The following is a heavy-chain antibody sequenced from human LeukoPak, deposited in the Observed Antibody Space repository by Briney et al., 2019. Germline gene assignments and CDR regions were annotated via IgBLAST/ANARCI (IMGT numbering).Heavy chain of an antibody. D-gene: IGHD4-23*01. Sequence: GASPKISCKGSGYGFSNCWNGWVRQLPGKGLDYMGINCPGGSDTRYSQSFQGQVTIPADKSITTAYLQWSSLKASDTAMYYGASLTTVGVSLRFEYWGQGALVSVSS. V-gene: IGHV5-51*01. CDR1: GYGFSNCW. CDR3: ASLTTVGVSLRFEY. CDR2: NCPGGSDT. J-gene: IGHJ4*02.